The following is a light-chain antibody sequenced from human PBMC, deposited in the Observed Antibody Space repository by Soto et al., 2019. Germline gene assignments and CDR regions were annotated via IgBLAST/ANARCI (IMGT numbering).Light chain of an antibody. CDR1: QSISSW. J-gene: IGKJ2*01. CDR2: DAS. V-gene: IGKV1-5*01. CDR3: QQYNSYPYA. Sequence: STLSASVGDRVTITCRASQSISSWLAWYQQKPGKAPKLLIYDASSLESGVPSRFSGSGSGTEFTLTISSLQPDDFATYYCQQYNSYPYAFGQGTKVDI.